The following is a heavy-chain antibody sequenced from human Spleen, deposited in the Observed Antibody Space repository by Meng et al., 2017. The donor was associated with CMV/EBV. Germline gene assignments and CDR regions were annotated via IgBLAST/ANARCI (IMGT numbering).Heavy chain of an antibody. Sequence: QITLKEYGPTLVNPPQTLPLTCTFSGFSLSTSGVGVGWIRQPPGKALEWLALIYWDDDKRYSPSLKSRLTITKDTSKNQVVLTMTNMDPVDTATYYCAHSGQLWLLPRFDYWGQGTLVTVSS. J-gene: IGHJ4*02. D-gene: IGHD5-18*01. V-gene: IGHV2-5*02. CDR1: GFSLSTSGVG. CDR3: AHSGQLWLLPRFDY. CDR2: IYWDDDK.